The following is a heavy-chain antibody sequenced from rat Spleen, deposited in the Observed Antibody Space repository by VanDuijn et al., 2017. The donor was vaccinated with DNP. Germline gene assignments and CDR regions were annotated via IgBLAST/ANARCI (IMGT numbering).Heavy chain of an antibody. V-gene: IGHV5-25*01. D-gene: IGHD1-4*01. CDR3: ATHYGYNAMDA. CDR2: ISTVGDNG. J-gene: IGHJ4*01. Sequence: EVQLVQSGGGLVQPGRSLKLSCAASGFTFSDYNMAWVRQAPTKGLEWVASISTVGDNGVYRDSVKGRFTISRDNAKSTLYLQMDSLISEDTATYYCATHYGYNAMDAWGQGTSVTVSS. CDR1: GFTFSDYN.